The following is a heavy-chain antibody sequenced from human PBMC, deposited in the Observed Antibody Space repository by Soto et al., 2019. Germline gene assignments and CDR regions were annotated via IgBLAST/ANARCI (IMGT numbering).Heavy chain of an antibody. V-gene: IGHV3-23*01. J-gene: IGHJ4*02. Sequence: GGSLRLSCAASGFTFSSYSLSWVRLAPGRGLEWVSTISGSGRNTDYADSVKGRFTISRDNFKNTLSLQMNSLRAEDTAVYYCTVMERNDYWGQGTLVTVSS. CDR1: GFTFSSYS. D-gene: IGHD5-18*01. CDR3: TVMERNDY. CDR2: ISGSGRNT.